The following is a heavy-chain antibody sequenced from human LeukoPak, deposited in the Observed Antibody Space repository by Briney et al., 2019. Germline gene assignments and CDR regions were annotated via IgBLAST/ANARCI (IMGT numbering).Heavy chain of an antibody. V-gene: IGHV1-69*13. J-gene: IGHJ4*02. CDR1: GGTFHSYI. CDR3: ARDQRPSCLGGICYSGDY. CDR2: IVPIIGTA. D-gene: IGHD2-15*01. Sequence: ASVKVSCKASGGTFHSYIVTLVRQAPGQGLEWMGGIVPIIGTANYAQKFQGRVTITADDSTSTAYMELRSLRSEDTAIYYCARDQRPSCLGGICYSGDYWGQGTLVTVTS.